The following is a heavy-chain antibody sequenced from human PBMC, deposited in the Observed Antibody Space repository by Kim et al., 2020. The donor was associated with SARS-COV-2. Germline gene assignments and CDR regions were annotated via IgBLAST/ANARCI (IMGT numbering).Heavy chain of an antibody. CDR1: GGTFSSYA. D-gene: IGHD3-9*01. Sequence: SVKVSCKASGGTFSSYAISWVRQAPGQGLEWMGRIIPILGIANYAQKFQGRVTITADKSTSTAYMELSSLRSEDTAVYYCAREGLLGYDILTGYDYWGQGTLVTVSS. J-gene: IGHJ4*02. V-gene: IGHV1-69*04. CDR3: AREGLLGYDILTGYDY. CDR2: IIPILGIA.